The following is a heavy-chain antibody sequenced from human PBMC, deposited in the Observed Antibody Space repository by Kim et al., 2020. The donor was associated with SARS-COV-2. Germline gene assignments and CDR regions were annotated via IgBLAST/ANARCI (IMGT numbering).Heavy chain of an antibody. Sequence: SETLSLTCAVSGGSFSSGNWWTWVRQSPGKGLEWIGEIYHSGSTNYNPSLKSRVTISVEKSRNQFFLRLSSVTAADRAVYYCARAKSYYNYGMDVWGQGTTVTVAS. CDR2: IYHSGST. CDR1: GGSFSSGNW. D-gene: IGHD5-12*01. CDR3: ARAKSYYNYGMDV. J-gene: IGHJ6*02. V-gene: IGHV4-4*02.